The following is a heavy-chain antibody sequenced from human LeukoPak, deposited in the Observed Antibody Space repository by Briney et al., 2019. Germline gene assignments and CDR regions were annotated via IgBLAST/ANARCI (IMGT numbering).Heavy chain of an antibody. Sequence: GGSLRLSCAASGFTFSSYWMHWVRQAPGKGLEWVANIKQDGSEKYYVDSVKGRFTISRDNAKNSLYLQMNSLRAEDTAVYYCARGRLWSYYGMDVWGKGTTVTVSS. J-gene: IGHJ6*04. D-gene: IGHD5-18*01. CDR2: IKQDGSEK. V-gene: IGHV3-7*03. CDR3: ARGRLWSYYGMDV. CDR1: GFTFSSYW.